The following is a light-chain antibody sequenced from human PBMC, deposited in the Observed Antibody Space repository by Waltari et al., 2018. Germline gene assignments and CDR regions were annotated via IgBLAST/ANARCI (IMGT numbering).Light chain of an antibody. J-gene: IGKJ1*01. CDR1: QSVSRA. Sequence: EIVLTQSPGTLSLSPGERATLSCWASQSVSRALVWYQQKPGQAPRLLIYGASTRAPGIPDRFSGSGSGTDFSLNINRLEPEDFSVYYCQHYVRLPATFGQGTKVEI. CDR3: QHYVRLPAT. V-gene: IGKV3-20*01. CDR2: GAS.